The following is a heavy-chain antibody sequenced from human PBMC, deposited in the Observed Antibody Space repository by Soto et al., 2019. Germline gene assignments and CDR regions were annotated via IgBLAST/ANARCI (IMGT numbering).Heavy chain of an antibody. Sequence: PSETLSLTCTVSGGSISSSSYYWGWIRQPPGKGLEWMGSIYYSGSTYYNPSLKSRVTISVDTSKNQFSLKLSSVTAADTAVYYCARDDSERPATYWGQGTLVTVSS. V-gene: IGHV4-39*02. CDR1: GGSISSSSYY. J-gene: IGHJ4*02. D-gene: IGHD3-10*01. CDR3: ARDDSERPATY. CDR2: IYYSGST.